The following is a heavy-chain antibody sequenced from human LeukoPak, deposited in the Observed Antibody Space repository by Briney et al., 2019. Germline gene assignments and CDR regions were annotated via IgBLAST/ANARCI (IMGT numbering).Heavy chain of an antibody. J-gene: IGHJ5*02. V-gene: IGHV1-69*04. CDR2: IIPILGIA. Sequence: SVKVSCKASGGTFSSYAISWVRQAPGQGLEWMGRIIPILGIANYAQKFQGRVTITADKSTSTAYMELSSLRSEDTAVYYCASISVAGPGSWFDPWGQGTLVTVSS. CDR1: GGTFSSYA. D-gene: IGHD6-19*01. CDR3: ASISVAGPGSWFDP.